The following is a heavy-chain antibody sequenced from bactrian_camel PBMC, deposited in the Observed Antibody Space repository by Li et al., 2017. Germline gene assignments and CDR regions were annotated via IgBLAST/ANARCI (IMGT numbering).Heavy chain of an antibody. V-gene: IGHV3S66*01. D-gene: IGHD4*01. Sequence: VQLVESGGGSVQAGGSLRLSCTASGFTFDAADMGWYRQAPGSACGALTYSESVKGRFTISVDNAKTTLYLQMNSLKPEDTAMYYCAAGTIASCVGGDYQYRGQGTQVTVS. J-gene: IGHJ4*01. CDR1: GFTFDAAD. CDR3: AAGTIASCVGGDYQY.